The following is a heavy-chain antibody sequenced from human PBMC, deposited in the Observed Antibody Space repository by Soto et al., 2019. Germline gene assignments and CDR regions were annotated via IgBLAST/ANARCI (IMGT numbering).Heavy chain of an antibody. V-gene: IGHV3-11*05. CDR3: AIVGGSSDLDY. D-gene: IGHD3-16*01. J-gene: IGHJ4*02. CDR2: ISSSSSYT. CDR1: GFTFSDYY. Sequence: QVQLVESGGGLVKPGGSLRLSCAASGFTFSDYYMSWIRQAPGKGLEWVSYISSSSSYTNYADSVKGRFTISRDNAKNSLDLQMNSLRAEDTAVYYCAIVGGSSDLDYWGQGTLVTVSS.